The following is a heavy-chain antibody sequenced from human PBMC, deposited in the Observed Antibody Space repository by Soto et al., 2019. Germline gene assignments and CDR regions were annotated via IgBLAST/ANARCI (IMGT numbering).Heavy chain of an antibody. D-gene: IGHD3-10*01. CDR1: GYTFTSYY. Sequence: QVQLVQSGAEVKKPGASVKVSCKASGYTFTSYYMHWVRQAPGQGLEWMGIINPSGGSTSYAQKLQARVXXTXDXXTRKVYQELSSLRSEDTAVYYCARLYGSGSRSFDYWGQGTLVTVSS. J-gene: IGHJ4*02. CDR3: ARLYGSGSRSFDY. CDR2: INPSGGST. V-gene: IGHV1-46*03.